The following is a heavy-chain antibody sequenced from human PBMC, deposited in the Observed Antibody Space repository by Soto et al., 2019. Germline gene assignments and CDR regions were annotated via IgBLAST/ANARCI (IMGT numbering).Heavy chain of an antibody. V-gene: IGHV1-69*13. J-gene: IGHJ3*02. CDR2: IIPIFGTA. CDR1: GGTFSSYA. Sequence: ASVKVSCKAPGGTFSSYAISWVRQAPGQGLEWMGGIIPIFGTAKYAQKFQGRVTITADESTSTGYMELSSLRSEDTAVYYCAKDRDIVVVVAAASRGDAFDIWGQGTMVTVS. D-gene: IGHD2-15*01. CDR3: AKDRDIVVVVAAASRGDAFDI.